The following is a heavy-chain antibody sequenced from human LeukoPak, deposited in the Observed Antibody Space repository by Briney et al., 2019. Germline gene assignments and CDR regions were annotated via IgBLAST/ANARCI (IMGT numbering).Heavy chain of an antibody. V-gene: IGHV4-30-4*01. Sequence: PSQTLSLTCTVSGDSISSGNYYWSWIRQPPGKGLEWLGYTHYTGSTYFNPSLESRLAVSVDTSKNRFSLRLSSLTAADTAVYYCAGLIPISSNWFDPWGQGTLVSVSS. CDR2: THYTGST. D-gene: IGHD3-3*01. J-gene: IGHJ5*02. CDR3: AGLIPISSNWFDP. CDR1: GDSISSGNYY.